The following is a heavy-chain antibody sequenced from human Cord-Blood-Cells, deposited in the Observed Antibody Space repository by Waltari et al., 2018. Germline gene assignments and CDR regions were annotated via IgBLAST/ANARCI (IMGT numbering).Heavy chain of an antibody. CDR1: GGSISSGDYY. CDR3: ARSTVVPYWYFDL. V-gene: IGHV4-30-4*01. Sequence: QVQLQESGPGLVKPSQTLSLTCTVSGGSISSGDYYWSWIRQPPGKGLECVGYIYYSGSTYYNPSLKSRVTISVDTSKNQFSLKLSSVTAADTAVYYCARSTVVPYWYFDLWGRGTLVTVSS. D-gene: IGHD4-17*01. CDR2: IYYSGST. J-gene: IGHJ2*01.